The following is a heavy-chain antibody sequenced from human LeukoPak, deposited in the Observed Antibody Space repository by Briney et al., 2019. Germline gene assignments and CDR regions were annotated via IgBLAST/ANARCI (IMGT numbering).Heavy chain of an antibody. J-gene: IGHJ5*02. Sequence: GGSLRLSCAASGFTFSAYALSWVRQARGKGVEWVSSISGSGSSTYYADSVKGRVTISRDNSKNKLYLQMNSLRAEDTALYYCAKWAGVMTYSSNFYGPLYHWGRGTLVTVSS. V-gene: IGHV3-23*01. CDR3: AKWAGVMTYSSNFYGPLYH. D-gene: IGHD5-18*01. CDR2: ISGSGSST. CDR1: GFTFSAYA.